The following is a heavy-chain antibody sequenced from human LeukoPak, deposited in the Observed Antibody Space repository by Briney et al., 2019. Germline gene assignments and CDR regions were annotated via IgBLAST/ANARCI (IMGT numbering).Heavy chain of an antibody. CDR2: ISSSSSYI. V-gene: IGHV3-21*01. Sequence: PGGSLRLSCAASGFTFSSYSMNWVRQAPGKGLEWVSSISSSSSYIYYADSVKGRFTISRDNAKNSLYLQMNSLRAEDTAVYYCASLIIAARFDFDYWGQGTLVTVSS. J-gene: IGHJ4*02. CDR3: ASLIIAARFDFDY. CDR1: GFTFSSYS. D-gene: IGHD6-6*01.